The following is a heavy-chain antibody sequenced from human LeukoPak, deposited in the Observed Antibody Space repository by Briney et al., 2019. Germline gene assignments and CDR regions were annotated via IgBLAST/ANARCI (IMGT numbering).Heavy chain of an antibody. CDR3: ARGITMVRGVPLPPDY. D-gene: IGHD3-10*01. J-gene: IGHJ4*02. Sequence: SETLSLTCIVSGFSISNGYYWGWIRQPPEKGLEWIGSIYHSGDTYSKPSLKSRVTISVDKSKNQFSLKLSSVTAADTAVYYCARGITMVRGVPLPPDYWGQGTLVTVSS. CDR1: GFSISNGYY. CDR2: IYHSGDT. V-gene: IGHV4-38-2*02.